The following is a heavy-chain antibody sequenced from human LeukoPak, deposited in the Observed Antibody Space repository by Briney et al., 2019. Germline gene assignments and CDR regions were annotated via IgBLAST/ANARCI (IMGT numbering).Heavy chain of an antibody. D-gene: IGHD5-18*01. J-gene: IGHJ4*02. CDR3: ARADWDTAMIDY. Sequence: GGSLRLSCAASGFTFSSNWMSWVRQAPGKGLEWVSSISSSSSYIYYADSVKGRFTISRDNAKNSLYLQMNSLRAEDTAVYYCARADWDTAMIDYWGQGTLVTVSS. CDR1: GFTFSSNW. CDR2: ISSSSSYI. V-gene: IGHV3-21*01.